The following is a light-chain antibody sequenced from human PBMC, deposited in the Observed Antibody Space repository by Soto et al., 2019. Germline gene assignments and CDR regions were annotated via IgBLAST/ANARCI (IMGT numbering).Light chain of an antibody. Sequence: EIVLTQSPGTLSLSPGDRATLSCRASQSLGSRSLAWYQQKPGQAPRLLIYGASRRATGVPDRFSGSGSGTAFTLTISRLEPEDFALYYCHHYDTSPPWTFGQGTKVDIK. V-gene: IGKV3-20*01. CDR2: GAS. CDR3: HHYDTSPPWT. CDR1: QSLGSRS. J-gene: IGKJ1*01.